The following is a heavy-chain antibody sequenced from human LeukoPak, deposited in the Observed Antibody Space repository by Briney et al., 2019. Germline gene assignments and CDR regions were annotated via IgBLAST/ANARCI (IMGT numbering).Heavy chain of an antibody. CDR1: GYSFTSYY. V-gene: IGHV1-46*01. CDR3: ARCLRGGDFVAQDAFDI. J-gene: IGHJ3*02. CDR2: INPSGGST. Sequence: GASVKVSCKASGYSFTSYYIHWVRQAPGQGLEWMGIINPSGGSTSYAQKFQGRVTMTRDTSTSTLYMELSSLRSEDTAVYYCARCLRGGDFVAQDAFDIWDQGTMVTVSS. D-gene: IGHD2-21*02.